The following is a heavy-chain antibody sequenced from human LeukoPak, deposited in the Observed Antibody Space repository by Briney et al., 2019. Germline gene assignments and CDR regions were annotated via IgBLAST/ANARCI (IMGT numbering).Heavy chain of an antibody. Sequence: SETLSLTCAVYGGSFSGYYWSWIRQPPGKGLEWIGEINHSGSTNYNPSLKSRVTISVDTSKNQFSLKLSSVTAADTAVYYCARAYSGSYLFDYWGQGTLVTVSS. J-gene: IGHJ4*02. CDR2: INHSGST. D-gene: IGHD1-26*01. CDR3: ARAYSGSYLFDY. CDR1: GGSFSGYY. V-gene: IGHV4-34*01.